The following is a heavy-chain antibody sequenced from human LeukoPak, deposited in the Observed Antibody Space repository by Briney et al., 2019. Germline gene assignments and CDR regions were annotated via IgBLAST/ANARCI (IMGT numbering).Heavy chain of an antibody. V-gene: IGHV3-21*01. CDR1: RFIFSDYS. Sequence: GGSLRLSCAASRFIFSDYSMNWVRQAPGKGLEWVSSITSTGRHIYYADSVKGRFTISRDNGKSSLFLQMNSLRAEDTAVYYCARVRSVGGNPHAFDIWGQGTMVTVSS. D-gene: IGHD4-23*01. CDR2: ITSTGRHI. CDR3: ARVRSVGGNPHAFDI. J-gene: IGHJ3*02.